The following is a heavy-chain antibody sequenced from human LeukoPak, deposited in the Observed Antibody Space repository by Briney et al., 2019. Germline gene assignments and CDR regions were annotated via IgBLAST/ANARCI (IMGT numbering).Heavy chain of an antibody. CDR1: GYTFTGYY. CDR3: ARGSYGSGSSYYYYYYMDV. Sequence: ASVKVSCKASGYTFTGYYIHWVRQAPGQGLEWMGWINPNSGGTNYAQKFQGRVTMTRDTSISTAYMELSRLRSDDTAVYYCARGSYGSGSSYYYYYYMDVWGKGTTVTVSS. D-gene: IGHD3-10*01. J-gene: IGHJ6*03. CDR2: INPNSGGT. V-gene: IGHV1-2*02.